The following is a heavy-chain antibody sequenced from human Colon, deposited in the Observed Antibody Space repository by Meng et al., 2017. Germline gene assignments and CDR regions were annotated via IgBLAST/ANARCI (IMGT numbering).Heavy chain of an antibody. V-gene: IGHV3-23*04. CDR2: IDTSGATT. CDR1: GFTFSSYA. D-gene: IGHD4-17*01. Sequence: GELVGAGGGLGQPGGSLGLPCAGSGFTFSSYAMSWVRQAPGKGLEWVSAIDTSGATTYYADSVKGRFTISRDNFKNTLYLQMDSLRAEDTAIYYCAPKLTTVTTDFGYWGQGTLVTVSS. CDR3: APKLTTVTTDFGY. J-gene: IGHJ4*02.